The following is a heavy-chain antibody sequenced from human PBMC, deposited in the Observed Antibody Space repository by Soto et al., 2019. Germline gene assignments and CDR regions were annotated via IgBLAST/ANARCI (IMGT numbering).Heavy chain of an antibody. CDR1: GFTFSDYY. J-gene: IGHJ4*02. D-gene: IGHD3-22*01. CDR2: ISSSDSIV. Sequence: LRLSCAASGFTFSDYYMSWIRQAPGKGLEWVSYISSSDSIVSYADSVKGRFTISRDNAKNSLYLQMNSLRAQDTAVYFCARDLGYYDGSGYFDYWGQGTLVTVSS. CDR3: ARDLGYYDGSGYFDY. V-gene: IGHV3-11*01.